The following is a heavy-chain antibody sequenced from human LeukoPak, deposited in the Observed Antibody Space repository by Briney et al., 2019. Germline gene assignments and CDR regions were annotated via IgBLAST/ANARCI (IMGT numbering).Heavy chain of an antibody. J-gene: IGHJ5*02. CDR3: ATGKNWFDP. CDR2: IYYSGSS. D-gene: IGHD1-26*01. CDR1: GGSISSYY. V-gene: IGHV4-59*01. Sequence: SETLSLTCTVSGGSISSYYWSWIRQPPGKGLEWIGYIYYSGSSNYNPSLKSRVTMSVDTSKNQFSLKLSSVTAADTAVYYCATGKNWFDPWGQGTLVTVSS.